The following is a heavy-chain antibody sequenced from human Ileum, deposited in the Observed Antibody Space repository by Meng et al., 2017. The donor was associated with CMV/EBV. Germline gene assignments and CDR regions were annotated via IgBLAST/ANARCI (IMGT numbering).Heavy chain of an antibody. CDR3: AKEEDTSMVGVNWFDP. D-gene: IGHD5-18*01. V-gene: IGHV1-69*01. Sequence: VPLVPSAAEGKKPGSPVKVSYKASGGSLNSFSISWVRQAPGQGLEWMVGILPLFNISYYAQSFQGRIIITADEATSTVYMEVGGLRPEDTAIYYCAKEEDTSMVGVNWFDPWGQGTLVTVAS. CDR1: GGSLNSFS. J-gene: IGHJ5*02. CDR2: ILPLFNIS.